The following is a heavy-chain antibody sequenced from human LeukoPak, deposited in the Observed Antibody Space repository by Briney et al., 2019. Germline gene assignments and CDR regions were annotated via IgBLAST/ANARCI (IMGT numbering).Heavy chain of an antibody. V-gene: IGHV4-4*07. D-gene: IGHD5-12*01. CDR3: AREWHHVFDY. CDR2: IYPRESP. Sequence: TSETLSHTCTVSGGSISSYSWSWMRQPAGKGLEWIGRIYPRESPNYNPSLKSRVIMSVDKSKNQFSLKLRSVTAADTAVYYCAREWHHVFDYWGQGNLVTVSS. CDR1: GGSISSYS. J-gene: IGHJ4*02.